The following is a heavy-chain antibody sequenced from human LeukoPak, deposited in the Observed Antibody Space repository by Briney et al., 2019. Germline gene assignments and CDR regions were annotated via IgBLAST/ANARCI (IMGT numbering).Heavy chain of an antibody. J-gene: IGHJ3*02. CDR1: GFTFSSYG. Sequence: GGSLRLSCAASGFTFSSYGMHWVRQAPGKGLEWVAFIRYDGSNKYYADSVKGRFTISRDNSKNTLYLQMNSLRAEDTAVYYCARDRQGYSSGWYAAFDIWGQGTMVTVSS. CDR3: ARDRQGYSSGWYAAFDI. D-gene: IGHD6-19*01. V-gene: IGHV3-30*02. CDR2: IRYDGSNK.